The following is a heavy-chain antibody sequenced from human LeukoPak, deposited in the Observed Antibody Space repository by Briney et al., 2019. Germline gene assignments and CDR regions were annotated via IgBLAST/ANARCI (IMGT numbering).Heavy chain of an antibody. CDR3: ARATPGGLHGYSFDY. D-gene: IGHD5-24*01. V-gene: IGHV1-8*02. J-gene: IGHJ4*02. CDR1: GYTFKNYD. CDR2: MNPNSGNT. Sequence: ASVKVSCKASGYTFKNYDINWVRQATGQGLEWMGWMNPNSGNTGFAQKFQDRVSMTRDTSINTAYMELTSLRSGDTAVYYCARATPGGLHGYSFDYWGQGTVVTVYS.